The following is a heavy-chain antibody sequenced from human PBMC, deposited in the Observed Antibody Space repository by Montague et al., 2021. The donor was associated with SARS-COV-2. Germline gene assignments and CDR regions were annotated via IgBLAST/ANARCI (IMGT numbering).Heavy chain of an antibody. V-gene: IGHV4-34*01. D-gene: IGHD6-13*01. J-gene: IGHJ4*02. CDR1: GGSFSGYY. Sequence: ETLSLTCAVYGGSFSGYYWSWIRQPPGKGLEWIGEINHSGSTNYNPSLKSRVTISVDTSKNQFSLKLSSVTAADTAVYYCARDRYSSSWYGQKYYFDYWGQGTLVTVSS. CDR3: ARDRYSSSWYGQKYYFDY. CDR2: INHSGST.